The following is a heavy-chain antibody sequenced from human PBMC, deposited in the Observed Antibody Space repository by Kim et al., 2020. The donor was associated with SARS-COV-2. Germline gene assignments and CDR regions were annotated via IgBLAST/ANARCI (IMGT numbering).Heavy chain of an antibody. D-gene: IGHD3-22*01. CDR1: GFTFTSSA. CDR3: AAEYSSITMIAGGFDP. J-gene: IGHJ5*02. V-gene: IGHV1-58*01. Sequence: SVKVSCKASGFTFTSSAVQWVRQARGQRLEWIGWIVVGSGNTNYAQKFQERVTITRDMPTSTAYMELSSLRSEDTAVYYCAAEYSSITMIAGGFDPWGQGTLVTVSS. CDR2: IVVGSGNT.